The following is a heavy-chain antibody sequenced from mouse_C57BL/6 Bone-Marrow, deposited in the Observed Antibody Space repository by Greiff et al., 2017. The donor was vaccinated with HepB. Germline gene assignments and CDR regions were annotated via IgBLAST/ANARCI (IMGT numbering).Heavy chain of an antibody. CDR1: GFTFSSYT. D-gene: IGHD2-1*01. V-gene: IGHV5-12-2*01. CDR3: SSRGCNYGNWHFDV. CDR2: ITNGGGGT. Sequence: EVKLVESGGGLVQPGGSLKLSCAASGFTFSSYTMSWVRQTPEKRLEWVAYITNGGGGTYYPDTVKGRLTISRDNAKKPLYLQLSSLKSDDTAMYYCSSRGCNYGNWHFDVWGSGPTVTVSA. J-gene: IGHJ1*01.